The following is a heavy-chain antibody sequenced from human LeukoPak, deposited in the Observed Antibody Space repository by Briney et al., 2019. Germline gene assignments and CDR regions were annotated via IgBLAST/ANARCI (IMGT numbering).Heavy chain of an antibody. D-gene: IGHD3-22*01. Sequence: ASVKVSCKASGYTFTSYDINWVRQATGQGLEWMGWMNPNSGNTGYAQKFQGRVTMTRNTSISTAYMELSSLRSEDTAVYYCAGGLRYYDSSVLWGQGTMVTVSS. CDR3: AGGLRYYDSSVL. J-gene: IGHJ3*01. CDR1: GYTFTSYD. CDR2: MNPNSGNT. V-gene: IGHV1-8*01.